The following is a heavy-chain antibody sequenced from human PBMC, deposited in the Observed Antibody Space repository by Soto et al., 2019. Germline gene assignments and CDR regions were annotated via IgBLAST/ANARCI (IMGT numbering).Heavy chain of an antibody. CDR1: GFTFSSYA. D-gene: IGHD6-6*01. Sequence: PGGSLRLSCAASGFTFSSYAMSWVRQAPGKGLEWVSAISGSGGSTYYADSVKGRFTISRDNSKNTLYLQMNSLRAEDTAVYYCAKVHCSVWRIAARPLEYYYYGMDVWGQGTTVTVSS. CDR2: ISGSGGST. J-gene: IGHJ6*02. CDR3: AKVHCSVWRIAARPLEYYYYGMDV. V-gene: IGHV3-23*01.